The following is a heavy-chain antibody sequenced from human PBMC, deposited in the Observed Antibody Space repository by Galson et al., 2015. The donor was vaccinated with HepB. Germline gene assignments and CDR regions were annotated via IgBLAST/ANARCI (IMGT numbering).Heavy chain of an antibody. J-gene: IGHJ5*02. CDR3: AKPNLAYNDFWSGSNNWFDP. CDR1: GFTFSSYG. Sequence: SLRLSCAASGFTFSSYGMHWVRQAPGKGLEWVAVISHDGNNKYYADSVKGRFAISRDDSKNTLFLQMNSLRDEDTAVYYCAKPNLAYNDFWSGSNNWFDPWGQGTLVTLSS. V-gene: IGHV3-30*18. CDR2: ISHDGNNK. D-gene: IGHD3-3*01.